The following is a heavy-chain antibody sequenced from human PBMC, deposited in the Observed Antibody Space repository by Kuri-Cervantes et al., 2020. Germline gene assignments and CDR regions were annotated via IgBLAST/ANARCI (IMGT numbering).Heavy chain of an antibody. Sequence: GESLKISCAASGFTFSSYAIHWVRQAPGKGLEWVAVISYDGSNKYYADSVKGRFTISRGNSKNTLYLQMNSLRAEDTAVYFCARDRVLGGYCSGGSCGSYMDIWGKGTTVTVSS. D-gene: IGHD2-15*01. CDR3: ARDRVLGGYCSGGSCGSYMDI. CDR1: GFTFSSYA. CDR2: ISYDGSNK. J-gene: IGHJ6*03. V-gene: IGHV3-30*01.